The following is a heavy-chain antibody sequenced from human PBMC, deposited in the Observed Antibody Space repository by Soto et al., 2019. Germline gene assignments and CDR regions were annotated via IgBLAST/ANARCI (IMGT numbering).Heavy chain of an antibody. D-gene: IGHD6-13*01. V-gene: IGHV3-33*01. J-gene: IGHJ4*02. Sequence: QVQLVESGGGVVQPGRSLRLSCAASGFTFSSYGMHWVRQAPGKGLEWVAVIWYDGSNKYYADYVKGRFTISRDNSKNTLYLQMNSLRAEDTAVYYCARDPMYSSSWLDYWGQGTLVTVSS. CDR1: GFTFSSYG. CDR3: ARDPMYSSSWLDY. CDR2: IWYDGSNK.